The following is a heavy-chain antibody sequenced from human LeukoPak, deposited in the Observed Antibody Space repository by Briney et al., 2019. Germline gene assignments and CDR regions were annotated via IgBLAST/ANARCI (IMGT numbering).Heavy chain of an antibody. CDR2: FDPEDGET. D-gene: IGHD3-10*01. CDR1: GYTLTELS. J-gene: IGHJ6*02. CDR3: ATDQRGAGLGFRYGSGSFNGLDV. V-gene: IGHV1-24*01. Sequence: ASVKVSCKVSGYTLTELSMRWVRQAPGKGLEWMGGFDPEDGETLYAQYFQGRVTMTEDTSTDTAYMELSSLRSDDTAMYYCATDQRGAGLGFRYGSGSFNGLDVWGQGTTVTVSS.